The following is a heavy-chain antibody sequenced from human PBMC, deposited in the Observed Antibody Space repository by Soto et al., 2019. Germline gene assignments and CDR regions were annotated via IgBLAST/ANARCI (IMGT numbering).Heavy chain of an antibody. CDR1: GYTFSGYY. Sequence: ASVKVSCKASGYTFSGYYMHWARQAPGQGLEWMGWINPNSGGTNYAQKFQGRVTMTRDTSISTAYMELSRLRSDDTAVYYCARAWFGEFRFYGMDVWGQGTTVTVSS. CDR3: ARAWFGEFRFYGMDV. D-gene: IGHD3-10*01. V-gene: IGHV1-2*02. CDR2: INPNSGGT. J-gene: IGHJ6*02.